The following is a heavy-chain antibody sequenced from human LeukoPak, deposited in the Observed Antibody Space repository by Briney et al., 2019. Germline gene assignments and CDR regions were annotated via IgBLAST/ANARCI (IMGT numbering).Heavy chain of an antibody. J-gene: IGHJ4*02. CDR3: AKLKTIFGVVIDY. CDR2: ISGSGGST. V-gene: IGHV3-23*01. CDR1: GFTFSSYA. D-gene: IGHD3-3*01. Sequence: PGGSLRLSCAASGFTFSSYAMSWVRQAPGKGLEWVSAISGSGGSTYYADSVKGRFTISRDNSKNTLYLQMNSLRAEDTAVCYCAKLKTIFGVVIDYWGQGTLVTVAS.